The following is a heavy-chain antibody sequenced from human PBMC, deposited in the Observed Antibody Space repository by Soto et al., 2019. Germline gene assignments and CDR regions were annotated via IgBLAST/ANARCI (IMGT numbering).Heavy chain of an antibody. Sequence: GGSLRLSCAASGFAFSNYEMNWVRQSPGKGLEWVSYISLSGSTIYYADSVKGRFTISRDDAKDSLYLEMDSLRADDTAVYYCARESFSASPNFFDYWGQGTLVTVSS. CDR2: ISLSGSTI. D-gene: IGHD1-26*01. V-gene: IGHV3-48*03. J-gene: IGHJ4*02. CDR3: ARESFSASPNFFDY. CDR1: GFAFSNYE.